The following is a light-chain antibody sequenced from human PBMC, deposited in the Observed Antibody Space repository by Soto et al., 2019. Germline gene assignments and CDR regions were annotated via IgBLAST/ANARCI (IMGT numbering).Light chain of an antibody. Sequence: QSALTQPASVSGSPGQSITISCTGSSSDVGAYNFVSWYQVRPGEAPQLIIYNVNGRPSGVPRRFSGSKSGNTASLTVSGLQAVDEADYYCSSYSDTNIYVFGTGTKVTVL. CDR3: SSYSDTNIYV. CDR1: SSDVGAYNF. CDR2: NVN. J-gene: IGLJ1*01. V-gene: IGLV2-8*01.